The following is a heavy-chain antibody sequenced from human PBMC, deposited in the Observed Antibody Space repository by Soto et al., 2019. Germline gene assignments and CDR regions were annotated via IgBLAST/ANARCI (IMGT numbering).Heavy chain of an antibody. CDR2: IYFSGST. D-gene: IGHD3-22*01. CDR3: ARVTESHFSYYDSTSYYYLFDH. J-gene: IGHJ4*02. Sequence: SETLSLTCTVSGGSISGYYWSWIRQFPGKGLEWIGYIYFSGSTDYNPSLKSRVTISVDTSKNHFSLKLTSVTAADTAVYYCARVTESHFSYYDSTSYYYLFDHWGQGTLVTAPQ. V-gene: IGHV4-59*01. CDR1: GGSISGYY.